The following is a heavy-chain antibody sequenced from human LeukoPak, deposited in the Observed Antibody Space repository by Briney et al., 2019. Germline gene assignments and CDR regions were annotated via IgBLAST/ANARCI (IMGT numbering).Heavy chain of an antibody. Sequence: SETLSLTCTVSGGSISSYYWSWIRQPPGKGLEWIGYIHYSGSTNYNPSLKSRVTISVDTSKNQFSLKLSSVTAADTAVYYCARDSGGDYYGSGSYYFLDYWGQGTLVTVSS. CDR3: ARDSGGDYYGSGSYYFLDY. CDR1: GGSISSYY. CDR2: IHYSGST. V-gene: IGHV4-59*12. D-gene: IGHD3-10*01. J-gene: IGHJ4*02.